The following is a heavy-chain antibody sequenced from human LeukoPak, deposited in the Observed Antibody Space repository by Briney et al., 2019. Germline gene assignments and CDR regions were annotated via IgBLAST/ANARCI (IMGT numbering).Heavy chain of an antibody. D-gene: IGHD6-19*01. J-gene: IGHJ5*02. V-gene: IGHV3-21*01. CDR1: GFTFSDYS. Sequence: PGGSLRLSCAASGFTFSDYSMNWVRQAPGKGLEWVSSISSRSSYIYYADSVKGRFTISRDNAKNSLYLQMSSLRAEDTAVYYCARGTMVRVDSNGWYWGTHWFDPWGQGTLVTVSS. CDR2: ISSRSSYI. CDR3: ARGTMVRVDSNGWYWGTHWFDP.